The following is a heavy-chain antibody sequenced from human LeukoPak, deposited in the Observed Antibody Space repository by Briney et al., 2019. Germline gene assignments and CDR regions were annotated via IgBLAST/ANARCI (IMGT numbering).Heavy chain of an antibody. V-gene: IGHV4-39*07. D-gene: IGHD3-10*01. J-gene: IGHJ5*02. Sequence: SETLSLTCTVSGGSISSSSYYWGWIRQPPGKGLEWIGSIYHSGSTFYNPSLKSRVTISVDTSKNQFSLKLSSVTAADTAMFYCARGLGPGNWFDPWGQGTLVTVSS. CDR2: IYHSGST. CDR3: ARGLGPGNWFDP. CDR1: GGSISSSSYY.